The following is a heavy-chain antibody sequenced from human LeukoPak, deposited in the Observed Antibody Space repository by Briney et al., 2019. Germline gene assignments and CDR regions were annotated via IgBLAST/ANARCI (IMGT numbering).Heavy chain of an antibody. CDR1: GGTFSSYA. V-gene: IGHV1-69*05. J-gene: IGHJ6*03. D-gene: IGHD6-13*01. CDR3: AGPAWGYSSRYYMDV. CDR2: IIPIFGTA. Sequence: SVKVSCKASGGTFSSYAFSWVRQAPGQGLEWMGGIIPIFGTANYAQKFQGRVTITTDESTTTAYMELSSLRSEDTAVYYCAGPAWGYSSRYYMDVWGKGTTVTVSS.